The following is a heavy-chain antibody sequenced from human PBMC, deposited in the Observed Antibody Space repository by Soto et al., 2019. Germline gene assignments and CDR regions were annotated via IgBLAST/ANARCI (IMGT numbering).Heavy chain of an antibody. CDR1: GGSISSYY. Sequence: SETLSLTCTVSGGSISSYYWSWIRQPPGKGLEWIGYIYYSGSTNYNPSPKSRVTISVDTSKNQFSLKLSSVTAADTAVYYCARHLGDTAMVSYWGQGTLVTVSS. J-gene: IGHJ4*02. D-gene: IGHD5-18*01. CDR3: ARHLGDTAMVSY. CDR2: IYYSGST. V-gene: IGHV4-59*08.